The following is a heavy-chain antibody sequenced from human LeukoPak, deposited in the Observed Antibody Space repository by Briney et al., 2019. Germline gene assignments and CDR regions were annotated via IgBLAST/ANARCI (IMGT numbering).Heavy chain of an antibody. D-gene: IGHD3-16*02. CDR1: GFTFSSYW. J-gene: IGHJ4*02. Sequence: GGSLRLSCAASGFTFSSYWMHWVRQAPGEGLVRVSRINSDGSSTSYADSVKGRFTISRDNARNMLYLQMNSLRAEDTAVYYCARDLDMITFGGIIVNYFDYWGQGTLVTVPS. CDR2: INSDGSST. V-gene: IGHV3-74*01. CDR3: ARDLDMITFGGIIVNYFDY.